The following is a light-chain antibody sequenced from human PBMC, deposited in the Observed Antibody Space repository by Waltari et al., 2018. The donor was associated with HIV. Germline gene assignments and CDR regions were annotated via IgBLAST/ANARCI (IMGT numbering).Light chain of an antibody. Sequence: DIVMTQSPDSLAVSLGERANINCKSSPSVLFSSNNKNYLAWYQQKPGQPPKLLIYWASTRESGVPDRFSGSGSGTDFTLTISSLQAEDVAVYYCQQYYSTPWTFGQGTKVEIK. CDR2: WAS. V-gene: IGKV4-1*01. J-gene: IGKJ1*01. CDR1: PSVLFSSNNKNY. CDR3: QQYYSTPWT.